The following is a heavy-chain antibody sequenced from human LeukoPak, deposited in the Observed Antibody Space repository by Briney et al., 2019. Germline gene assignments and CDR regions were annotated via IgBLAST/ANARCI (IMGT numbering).Heavy chain of an antibody. J-gene: IGHJ6*02. V-gene: IGHV4-34*12. D-gene: IGHD2-2*01. CDR3: ARDQPYQLFPPYYYYYGMDV. CDR1: GGSFSGYY. CDR2: IIHSGST. Sequence: SETLSLTCAVYGGSFSGYYWSWIRQPPGKGLEWIGEIIHSGSTNYNPSLKSRVTISVDTSKNQFSLKLSSVTAADTAVYYCARDQPYQLFPPYYYYYGMDVWGQGTTVTVSS.